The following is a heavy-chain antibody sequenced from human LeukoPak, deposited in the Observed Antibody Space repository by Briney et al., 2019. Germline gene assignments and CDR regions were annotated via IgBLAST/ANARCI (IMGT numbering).Heavy chain of an antibody. V-gene: IGHV4-34*01. D-gene: IGHD6-13*01. CDR1: GGSFSGYY. CDR2: INHSGST. Sequence: ASETLSLTCAVYGGSFSGYYWSWIRQPPGKGLEWIGEINHSGSTNYNPSLKSRVTIPVDTSKNQFSLKLSSVTAADTAVYYCARSWGQLVRRGWFDYWGQGTLVTVSS. CDR3: ARSWGQLVRRGWFDY. J-gene: IGHJ4*02.